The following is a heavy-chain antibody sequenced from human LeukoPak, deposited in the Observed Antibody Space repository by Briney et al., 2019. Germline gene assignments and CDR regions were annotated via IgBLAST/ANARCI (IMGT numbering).Heavy chain of an antibody. CDR2: MYTSGST. Sequence: SETLSLTCTVSGGSISSYYWSWIRQPPGKGLEWIGRMYTSGSTNYNPSLKSRVTMSVDTSKNQFSLKLSSVTAADTAVYYCASIRLGYHNWFDPWGQGTLVTVSS. J-gene: IGHJ5*02. D-gene: IGHD1-1*01. CDR3: ASIRLGYHNWFDP. V-gene: IGHV4-4*07. CDR1: GGSISSYY.